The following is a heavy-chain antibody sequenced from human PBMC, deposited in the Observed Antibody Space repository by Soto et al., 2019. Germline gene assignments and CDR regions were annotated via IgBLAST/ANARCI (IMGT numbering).Heavy chain of an antibody. Sequence: SETLSLTCTVSGDSISSYYWSWIQQPPGQGLEWIGYIYYSGSTNYNPSLKSRVTISVDTSKNQFSLKLSSVTAADTAVYYCARRLYYDSSGFEGGGMDVWGQGTTVTVS. CDR2: IYYSGST. CDR3: ARRLYYDSSGFEGGGMDV. J-gene: IGHJ6*02. CDR1: GDSISSYY. D-gene: IGHD3-22*01. V-gene: IGHV4-59*01.